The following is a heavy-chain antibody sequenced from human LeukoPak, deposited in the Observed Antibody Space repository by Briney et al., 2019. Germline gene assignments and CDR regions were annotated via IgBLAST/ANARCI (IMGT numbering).Heavy chain of an antibody. V-gene: IGHV1-8*01. CDR3: ARDSPRDYYDSNLPYY. Sequence: ASVKVSCKASGYTFTSYDINWVRQATGQGLEWMGWMNPNSGNTGYAQKLQGRVTMTTDTSTSTAYMELRSLRSDDTAVYYCARDSPRDYYDSNLPYYWGQGTLVTVSS. CDR2: MNPNSGNT. D-gene: IGHD3-22*01. CDR1: GYTFTSYD. J-gene: IGHJ4*02.